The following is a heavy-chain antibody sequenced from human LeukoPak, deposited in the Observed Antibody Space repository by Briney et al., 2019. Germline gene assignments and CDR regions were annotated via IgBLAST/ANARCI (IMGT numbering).Heavy chain of an antibody. V-gene: IGHV3-21*01. J-gene: IGHJ3*02. Sequence: GGSLRLSCAASGFTFSSYSTKWVRQAPGKGLEWVSSISSSSSYIYYADSVKGRFTISRDNAKNSLYLQMNSLRAEDTAVYYCAREYSSSWYDDAFDIWGQGTMVTVSS. D-gene: IGHD6-13*01. CDR3: AREYSSSWYDDAFDI. CDR1: GFTFSSYS. CDR2: ISSSSSYI.